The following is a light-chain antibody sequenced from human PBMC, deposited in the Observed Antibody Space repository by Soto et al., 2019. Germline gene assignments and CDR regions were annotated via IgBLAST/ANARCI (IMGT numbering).Light chain of an antibody. CDR3: QQYSYRLS. J-gene: IGKJ4*02. V-gene: IGKV3-15*01. CDR1: QSVSSN. Sequence: EIVMTQSPATLSVSPGERATLSCSASQSVSSNLVWYQQKTGQAPRLLIYGESTRATGITARFSGSGSGTEFALTISSLQSEDFAGYYCQQYSYRLSFGGGTRVEIK. CDR2: GES.